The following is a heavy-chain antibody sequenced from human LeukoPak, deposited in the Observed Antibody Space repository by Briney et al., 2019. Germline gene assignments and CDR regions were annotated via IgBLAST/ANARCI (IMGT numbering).Heavy chain of an antibody. J-gene: IGHJ5*02. CDR3: ARDRYSSSWSEFDP. Sequence: ASVKVSCKASGYTFTSYGISWVRQAPGQGLEWMGWISAYNGNTNYAQKLQGRVTITTDTSTSTAYMELRSLRSDDTAVYYCARDRYSSSWSEFDPWGQGTLVTVSS. CDR2: ISAYNGNT. CDR1: GYTFTSYG. D-gene: IGHD6-13*01. V-gene: IGHV1-18*01.